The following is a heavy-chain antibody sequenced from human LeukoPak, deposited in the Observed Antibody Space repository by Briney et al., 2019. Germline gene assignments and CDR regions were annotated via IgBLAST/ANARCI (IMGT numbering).Heavy chain of an antibody. CDR1: GGSFSGYY. D-gene: IGHD6-6*01. J-gene: IGHJ4*02. Sequence: PSETLSLTYAVYGGSFSGYYWSWLRQPPGKGLEWIGEINHSGSTNYNPSLKSRVTISVDTSKNQFSLKLSSVTAADTAVYYCARGAWRAARPRFDYWGQGTLVTVSS. CDR3: ARGAWRAARPRFDY. CDR2: INHSGST. V-gene: IGHV4-34*01.